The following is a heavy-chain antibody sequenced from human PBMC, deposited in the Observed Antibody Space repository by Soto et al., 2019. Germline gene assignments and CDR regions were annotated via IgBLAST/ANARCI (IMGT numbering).Heavy chain of an antibody. J-gene: IGHJ6*02. CDR2: INHSGST. D-gene: IGHD3-9*01. Sequence: PSETLSLTCAVYGGSFSGYYWTWIRQPPGTGLEWIGEINHSGSTNYNPSLKSRVTISVDTSKNQFSLKLTSVTAADTAVYYCATERTPMSPHYFYYGMDVWGQGTTVTVSS. CDR1: GGSFSGYY. CDR3: ATERTPMSPHYFYYGMDV. V-gene: IGHV4-34*01.